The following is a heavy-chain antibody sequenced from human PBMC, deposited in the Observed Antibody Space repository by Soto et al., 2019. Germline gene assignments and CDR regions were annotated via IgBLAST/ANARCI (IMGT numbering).Heavy chain of an antibody. J-gene: IGHJ4*02. V-gene: IGHV3-11*01. CDR2: ISSRSSTI. D-gene: IGHD2-8*01. CDR3: ASGTNGAFFVY. CDR1: GFTFSDYY. Sequence: QVQLVESGGGLVKPGGSLRLSCAASGFTFSDYYMSWIRQAPGKGLEWVSYISSRSSTIFYADYVKGRFTISRDNVKNSLYLQMNSLRPEDTAVYYCASGTNGAFFVYWGQGILVTVSS.